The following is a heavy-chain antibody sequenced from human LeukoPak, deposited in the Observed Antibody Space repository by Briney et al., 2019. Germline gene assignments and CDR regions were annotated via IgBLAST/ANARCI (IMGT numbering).Heavy chain of an antibody. V-gene: IGHV4-59*08. D-gene: IGHD6-13*01. Sequence: SETLSLTCTVSGGFISRYYWRWIRQPPGKGLEWSGYIYYSGSTNYNPTLKSRATISVDTSKNQFSLKLTSVTAADTAVYYCARQTIAAAGPDYWGQGTLVTVSS. CDR3: ARQTIAAAGPDY. J-gene: IGHJ4*02. CDR2: IYYSGST. CDR1: GGFISRYY.